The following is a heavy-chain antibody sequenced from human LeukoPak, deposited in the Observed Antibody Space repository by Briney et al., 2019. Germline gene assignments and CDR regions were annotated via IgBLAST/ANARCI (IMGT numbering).Heavy chain of an antibody. V-gene: IGHV4-61*02. Sequence: PSETLSLTCTVSGGSIITDNSYWAWIRQPAGKGLEWIGRIYPSGSTDYSPSLKSRLSISIDTSNNQLSLTLTSVTAADTAVYFCARVFRKSGGYFDSWGQGILVTVSS. J-gene: IGHJ4*02. CDR1: GGSIITDNSY. CDR3: ARVFRKSGGYFDS. D-gene: IGHD2-15*01. CDR2: IYPSGST.